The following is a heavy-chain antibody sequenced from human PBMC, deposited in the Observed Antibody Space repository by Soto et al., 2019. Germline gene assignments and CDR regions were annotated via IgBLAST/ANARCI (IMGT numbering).Heavy chain of an antibody. J-gene: IGHJ4*02. CDR3: AKEIVGAPGLFVS. Sequence: LRLSCAASGFTFDDFAMHWVRQAPGKGLEWVSGISWNSGSIGYADSVKGRFTISRDNAKNSLYLQMNSLRAEDTALYYCAKEIVGAPGLFVSWCQGPLVLLSS. D-gene: IGHD1-26*01. V-gene: IGHV3-9*01. CDR2: ISWNSGSI. CDR1: GFTFDDFA.